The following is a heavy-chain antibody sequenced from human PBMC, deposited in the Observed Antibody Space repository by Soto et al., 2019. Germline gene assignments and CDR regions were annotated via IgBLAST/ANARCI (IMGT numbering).Heavy chain of an antibody. Sequence: KSSETLSLTCTISGGSISVYYWSWIRQSPRQGLEWIGYVYDKGRPYYSPSLKSRVTIPADTSKNQISLKLTSATAADTAVYYCARGVGSSPPRYWGRGTLVTVSS. J-gene: IGHJ4*02. V-gene: IGHV4-59*01. CDR3: ARGVGSSPPRY. D-gene: IGHD3-9*01. CDR2: VYDKGRP. CDR1: GGSISVYY.